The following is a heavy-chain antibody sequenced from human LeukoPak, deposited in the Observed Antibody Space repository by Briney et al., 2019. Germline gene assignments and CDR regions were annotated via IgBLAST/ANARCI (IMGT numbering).Heavy chain of an antibody. CDR1: GYTFTSYD. CDR3: ARAPPVPAAPNYMDV. Sequence: ASVKVSCKASGYTFTSYDINWVRQATGQGLEWMGWMNPNSGNTGYAQKFQGRVTITRNTSISTAYMELSSLRSEDTAVYYCARAPPVPAAPNYMDVWGKGTTVTVSS. D-gene: IGHD2-2*01. J-gene: IGHJ6*03. V-gene: IGHV1-8*03. CDR2: MNPNSGNT.